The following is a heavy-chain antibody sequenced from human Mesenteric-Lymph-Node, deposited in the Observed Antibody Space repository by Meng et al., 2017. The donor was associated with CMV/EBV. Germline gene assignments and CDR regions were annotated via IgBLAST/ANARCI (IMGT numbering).Heavy chain of an antibody. J-gene: IGHJ3*02. CDR1: GFAFSKYW. CDR3: ARGGPGAFDI. V-gene: IGHV3-74*01. Sequence: GESLKISCAASGFAFSKYWMYWVRQVPGKGLVWVSYINGEGSHTTYADSVRGRFTISRDNAKNTLYLQMNSLRAEDTADCYCARGGPGAFDIWGHGTMVTVSS. CDR2: INGEGSHT. D-gene: IGHD3-16*01.